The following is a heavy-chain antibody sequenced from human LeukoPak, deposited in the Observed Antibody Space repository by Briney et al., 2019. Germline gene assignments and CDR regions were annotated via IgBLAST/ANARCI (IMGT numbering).Heavy chain of an antibody. D-gene: IGHD1-20*01. CDR3: ARPGITGFFDY. V-gene: IGHV3-11*04. Sequence: GGSLRHSCAASGFTFSDYYMNWIRQAPGKGLEWVSCISSSGSTIYYADSVKGRFTISRDNAKNSLYLQMNSLRAEDTAVYYCARPGITGFFDYWGQGTLVTVSS. CDR2: ISSSGSTI. CDR1: GFTFSDYY. J-gene: IGHJ4*02.